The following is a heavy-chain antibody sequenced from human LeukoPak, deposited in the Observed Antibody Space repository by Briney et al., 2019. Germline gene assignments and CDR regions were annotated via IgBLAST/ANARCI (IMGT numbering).Heavy chain of an antibody. Sequence: GGSLRLSCAASGFTFSDYYMSWLRQAPGKGLEWVSYISSSGSTIYYADSVKGRFTISRDNAKNSLYLQMNSLRAEDTAVYYCARDADDSRSYYGMDVWGQGTTVTVSS. CDR1: GFTFSDYY. CDR2: ISSSGSTI. D-gene: IGHD4-11*01. CDR3: ARDADDSRSYYGMDV. V-gene: IGHV3-11*01. J-gene: IGHJ6*02.